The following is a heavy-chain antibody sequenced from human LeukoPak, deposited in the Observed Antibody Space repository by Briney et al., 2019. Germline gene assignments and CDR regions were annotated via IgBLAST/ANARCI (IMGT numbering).Heavy chain of an antibody. Sequence: GGSLRLSCAASGFSLSSYAMGWVRQAPGKGLEWVSTIGSSDATYYPDSVKGRFTISRDNSRNTLYLQMNSLRAEDTAVYYCASRGKYYVDYWGQGTLVTVSS. V-gene: IGHV3-23*01. CDR1: GFSLSSYA. CDR3: ASRGKYYVDY. J-gene: IGHJ4*02. D-gene: IGHD3-10*01. CDR2: IGSSDAT.